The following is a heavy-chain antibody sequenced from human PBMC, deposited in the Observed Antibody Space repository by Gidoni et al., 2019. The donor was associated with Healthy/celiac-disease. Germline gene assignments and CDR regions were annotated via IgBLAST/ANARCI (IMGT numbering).Heavy chain of an antibody. D-gene: IGHD2-15*01. J-gene: IGHJ4*02. CDR3: AKASLDCSGGSCSFDY. V-gene: IGHV3-23*01. Sequence: EVQLLESGGGLVQPGGSLRLSCAASGFTFSSYAMSWVRQAPGKGLEWVSAISGSGGSTYYADSVKGRFTISRDNSKNTLYLQMNSLRAEDTAVYYCAKASLDCSGGSCSFDYWGQGTLVTVSS. CDR2: ISGSGGST. CDR1: GFTFSSYA.